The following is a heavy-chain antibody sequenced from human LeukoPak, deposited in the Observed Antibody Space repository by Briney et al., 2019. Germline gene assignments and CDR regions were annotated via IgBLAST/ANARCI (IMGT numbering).Heavy chain of an antibody. V-gene: IGHV6-1*01. J-gene: IGHJ5*01. CDR3: ARSSGWFDY. Sequence: SQTLSLTCAISGDSVSSKSAAWDWIRQSPSRGLEWLGRTYYRSKWYNDYAVSVKSRITVNPDTSKNHFSLLLNSVTPEDTAVYYCARSSGWFDYWGQGTLVTASS. CDR2: TYYRSKWYN. D-gene: IGHD3-22*01. CDR1: GDSVSSKSAA.